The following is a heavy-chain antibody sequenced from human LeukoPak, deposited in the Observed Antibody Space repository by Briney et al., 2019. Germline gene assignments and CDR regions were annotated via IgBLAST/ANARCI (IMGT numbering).Heavy chain of an antibody. D-gene: IGHD2-15*01. Sequence: ASVKVSCKASGYTFTSYGISWVRQAPGQGLEWMGWISAYNGNTIYAQKLQGRVTMTTDTSTSTAYMELRSLRSDDTAVYYCARSSYCSGGSCYYYGMDVWGQGTTVTVSS. V-gene: IGHV1-18*01. J-gene: IGHJ6*02. CDR3: ARSSYCSGGSCYYYGMDV. CDR1: GYTFTSYG. CDR2: ISAYNGNT.